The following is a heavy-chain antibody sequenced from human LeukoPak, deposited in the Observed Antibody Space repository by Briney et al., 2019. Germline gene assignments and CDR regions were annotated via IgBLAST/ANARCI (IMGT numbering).Heavy chain of an antibody. V-gene: IGHV5-51*01. CDR2: IYPGDSDT. Sequence: GESLKISCKGSGYSFTSYWIGWVRQMPGKGLEWMGIIYPGDSDTRYSPSFQGQVTISADKSISTAYLQWSSLKASDTAMYYCARQIGVPGCGDSLPLYMDVWGKGTTVTISS. CDR1: GYSFTSYW. CDR3: ARQIGVPGCGDSLPLYMDV. J-gene: IGHJ6*03. D-gene: IGHD2-15*01.